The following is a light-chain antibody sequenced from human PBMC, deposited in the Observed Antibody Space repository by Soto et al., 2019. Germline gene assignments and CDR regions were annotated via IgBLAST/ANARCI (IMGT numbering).Light chain of an antibody. CDR2: DAS. V-gene: IGKV1-5*01. CDR1: QTITTW. CDR3: QQYSTYWGT. Sequence: DIQMTQSPSTLSASVGDRVTITCRASQTITTWLAWYQQKPGKAPELLIYDASRLQSGVPPRFSGSGFGTEFSLTISGLQPDDSATYYCQQYSTYWGTFGQGTKVDIK. J-gene: IGKJ1*01.